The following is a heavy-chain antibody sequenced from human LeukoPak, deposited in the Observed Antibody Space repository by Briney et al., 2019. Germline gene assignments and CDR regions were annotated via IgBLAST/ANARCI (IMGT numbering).Heavy chain of an antibody. D-gene: IGHD6-19*01. J-gene: IGHJ5*02. CDR2: ISGTGGRT. CDR1: GFTVTSNY. V-gene: IGHV3-23*01. CDR3: AKEPASSGWFDP. Sequence: GGSLRLSCAASGFTVTSNYITWVRQAPGKGLEWVSAISGTGGRTYYADSVKGRFTISRDNSKNTLCLQMNSLRAEDTAVYYCAKEPASSGWFDPWGQGTLVAVSS.